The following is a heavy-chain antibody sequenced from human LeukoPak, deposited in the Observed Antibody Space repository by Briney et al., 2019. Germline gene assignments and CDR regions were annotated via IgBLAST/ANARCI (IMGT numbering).Heavy chain of an antibody. CDR2: ISSSSSYI. V-gene: IGHV3-21*01. D-gene: IGHD1-26*01. Sequence: GGSLRLSCVASGFNFISYRMNWVRQAPGKGLEWVSSISSSSSYIYYADSVRGRFTISRDNAKNSLYLQMNSLRAEDTAVYYCARGAQLTGSSVHYCGQGMLVTVSS. CDR3: ARGAQLTGSSVHY. CDR1: GFNFISYR. J-gene: IGHJ4*02.